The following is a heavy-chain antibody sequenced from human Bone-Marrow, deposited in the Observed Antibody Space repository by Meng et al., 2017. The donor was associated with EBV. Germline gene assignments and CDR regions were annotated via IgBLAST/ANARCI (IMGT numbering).Heavy chain of an antibody. Sequence: GQSGSELKSPGASVKVSCKASGYTFSSHAIHWVRQAPGQGLEWMGWINTNTGNPTYAQGFTGRFVFSLDTSVSTAYLQISSLKADDTAVYYCARDSAYGYNDYYFDYWGQGTLVTVSS. CDR3: ARDSAYGYNDYYFDY. V-gene: IGHV7-4-1*02. D-gene: IGHD5-24*01. CDR2: INTNTGNP. CDR1: GYTFSSHA. J-gene: IGHJ4*02.